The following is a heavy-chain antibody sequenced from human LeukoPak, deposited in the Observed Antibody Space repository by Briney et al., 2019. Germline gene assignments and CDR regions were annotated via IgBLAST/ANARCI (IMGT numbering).Heavy chain of an antibody. CDR1: GFTFSTYW. CDR2: INPDGSRT. Sequence: GGSLRLSCGGSGFTFSTYWFHWVRHAPGKGLVWVSRINPDGSRTDYADSVRGRFTISRDNAKNTLYLQMNSLRVEDTAVYYCAKDRGRGTTPGNFDYWGQGTLVTVSS. J-gene: IGHJ4*02. V-gene: IGHV3-74*01. CDR3: AKDRGRGTTPGNFDY. D-gene: IGHD3-10*01.